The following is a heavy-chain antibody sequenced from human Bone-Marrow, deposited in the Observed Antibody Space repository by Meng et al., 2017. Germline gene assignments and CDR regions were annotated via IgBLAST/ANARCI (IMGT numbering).Heavy chain of an antibody. V-gene: IGHV4-34*01. CDR2: INHSGST. Sequence: QVPLQQWGEGLLTPSETLSLTCVGDGGTFSGYYWSWIRQPPGKGREWIGEINHSGSTNHIPSLKSRVTISVDTSKNQFSLKLSSVTAADTAVYYCAKARLWGDNWFDPWGQGTLVTVSS. CDR3: AKARLWGDNWFDP. J-gene: IGHJ5*02. CDR1: GGTFSGYY. D-gene: IGHD3-16*01.